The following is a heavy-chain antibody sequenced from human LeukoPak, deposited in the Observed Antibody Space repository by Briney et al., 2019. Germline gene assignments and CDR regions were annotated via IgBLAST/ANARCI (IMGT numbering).Heavy chain of an antibody. Sequence: PGRSLRLSCAASGFTFSNAWMSWVRQAPGKGLEWVGRIKSKTDGGTTDYAAPVKGRFTISRDDSKNTLYLQMNSLKTEDTAVYYCTTDAATDDIADLDVWGKGTTVTVSS. D-gene: IGHD6-13*01. CDR3: TTDAATDDIADLDV. CDR1: GFTFSNAW. J-gene: IGHJ6*04. CDR2: IKSKTDGGTT. V-gene: IGHV3-15*01.